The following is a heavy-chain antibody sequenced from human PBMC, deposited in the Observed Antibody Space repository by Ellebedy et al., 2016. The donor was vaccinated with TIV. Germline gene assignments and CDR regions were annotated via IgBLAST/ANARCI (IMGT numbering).Heavy chain of an antibody. CDR3: ARSHQGYNTGADL. V-gene: IGHV5-51*01. J-gene: IGHJ5*02. Sequence: GESLKISCQTSGYNFANYWIGWVRPMPGKSLEWMGIIYPGDSETSYSPSFQGQVTLSADKSIGTAHLQWSSLKASDTAIYFCARSHQGYNTGADLWGQGTLVTVSS. D-gene: IGHD5-24*01. CDR1: GYNFANYW. CDR2: IYPGDSET.